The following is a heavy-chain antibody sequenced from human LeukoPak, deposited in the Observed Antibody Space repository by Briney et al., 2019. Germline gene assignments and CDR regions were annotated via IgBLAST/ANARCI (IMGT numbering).Heavy chain of an antibody. CDR3: ASAESHDYGET. D-gene: IGHD3-16*01. V-gene: IGHV1-2*02. J-gene: IGHJ4*01. Sequence: EASVKVSCKASGHTLAGYYIHWVRQAPGQGLEWMGWIKPKSGGTQFAQKFQGRVTKDRDTSLSTVYMELSGLRSGDTAIYYCASAESHDYGETWGQGTLVTVSS. CDR1: GHTLAGYY. CDR2: IKPKSGGT.